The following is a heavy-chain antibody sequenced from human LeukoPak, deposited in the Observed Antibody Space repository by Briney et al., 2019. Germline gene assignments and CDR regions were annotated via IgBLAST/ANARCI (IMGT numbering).Heavy chain of an antibody. V-gene: IGHV3-33*01. CDR2: IYYDGSNI. CDR3: ARDWKTNSFDY. Sequence: PGRSLRLSCAASEFTFTTYGMHWVRQAPGKGLEWVAFIYYDGSNIYYADYVKGRFTISRDISKNTLYLQMGSLRAEDTAIYYCARDWKTNSFDYWGQGTLVTVSS. D-gene: IGHD1-1*01. CDR1: EFTFTTYG. J-gene: IGHJ4*02.